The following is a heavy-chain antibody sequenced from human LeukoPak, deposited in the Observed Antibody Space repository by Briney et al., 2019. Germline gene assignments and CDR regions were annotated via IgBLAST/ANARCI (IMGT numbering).Heavy chain of an antibody. V-gene: IGHV1-69*13. CDR3: PSQVTIFGVVITPHYYYMDV. J-gene: IGHJ6*03. CDR1: GGTFSSYA. CDR2: IIPIFGTA. D-gene: IGHD3-3*01. Sequence: SVKVSCKASGGTFSSYAISWVRQAPGHGLEWLGGIIPIFGTANYAQKLQGRVTITADESTSSAYMELSSLRSEDTAVYSCPSQVTIFGVVITPHYYYMDVWGKGTTVTVSS.